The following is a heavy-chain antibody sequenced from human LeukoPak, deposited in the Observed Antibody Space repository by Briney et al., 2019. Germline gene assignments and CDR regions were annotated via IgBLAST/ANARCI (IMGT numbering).Heavy chain of an antibody. D-gene: IGHD6-13*01. Sequence: ASVKASCKASGHTFTSYYMHWVRQAPGQGLEWMGIINPSGGSTSYAQKFQGRVTMTRDTSISTAYMELSRLRSDDTAVYYCARDLIAEGFDPWGQGTLVTVSS. CDR3: ARDLIAEGFDP. J-gene: IGHJ5*02. CDR2: INPSGGST. CDR1: GHTFTSYY. V-gene: IGHV1-46*01.